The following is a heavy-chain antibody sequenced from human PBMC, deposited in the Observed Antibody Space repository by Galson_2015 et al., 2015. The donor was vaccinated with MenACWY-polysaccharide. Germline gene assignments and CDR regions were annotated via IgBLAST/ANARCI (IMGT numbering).Heavy chain of an antibody. CDR3: ARGHYGMDV. CDR2: IKKDGSEK. Sequence: SLRLSCAVSGFTFKNYWTSWVRQAPGKGLEWVANIKKDGSEKYCVDSVKGRFTISRDNGRSSLYLQMNGLRAEDTAVYYCARGHYGMDVWGQGTTVTVS. CDR1: GFTFKNYW. V-gene: IGHV3-7*01. J-gene: IGHJ6*02.